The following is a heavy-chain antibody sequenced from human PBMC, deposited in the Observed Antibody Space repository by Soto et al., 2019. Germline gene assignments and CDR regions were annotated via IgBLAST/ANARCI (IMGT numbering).Heavy chain of an antibody. CDR3: AREGLTYYYYYGMDV. D-gene: IGHD3-16*01. J-gene: IGHJ6*02. CDR2: ISGNGFDT. CDR1: GFSFGTYL. Sequence: GGSLRLSCNASGFSFGTYLMTWVRQAPGKGLEWVSSISGNGFDTYYADSVKGRFTISRDNSKNTLYLQMNSLRAEDTAVYYCAREGLTYYYYYGMDVWGQGTTVTVSS. V-gene: IGHV3-23*01.